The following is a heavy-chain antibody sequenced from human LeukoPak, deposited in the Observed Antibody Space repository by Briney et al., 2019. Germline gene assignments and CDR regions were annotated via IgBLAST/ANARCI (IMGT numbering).Heavy chain of an antibody. CDR3: ARGFRITGTTWGWFDP. V-gene: IGHV3-7*02. J-gene: IGHJ5*02. D-gene: IGHD1-7*01. Sequence: GGSLRLSCGVSGFTLTNYWMSWVRQAPGKGLEWVANINQDGSEKYYVDSVKGRLTISRDNAKKSLYLQMSSLRAEDTAVYYCARGFRITGTTWGWFDPWGQGTLVTVSS. CDR1: GFTLTNYW. CDR2: INQDGSEK.